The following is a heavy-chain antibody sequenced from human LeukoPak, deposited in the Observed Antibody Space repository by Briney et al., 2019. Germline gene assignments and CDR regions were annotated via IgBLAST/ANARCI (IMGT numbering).Heavy chain of an antibody. V-gene: IGHV3-49*04. CDR3: TRDPSIVVVPAAMDV. CDR2: IRSKAYGGTT. D-gene: IGHD2-2*01. J-gene: IGHJ6*02. Sequence: GGSLRLSCTASGFTFGDYAMSWARRAPGKGLEWVGFIRSKAYGGTTEYAASVKGRFTISRDDSKSIAYLQMNSLKTEDTAVYYCTRDPSIVVVPAAMDVWGQGTTVTVSS. CDR1: GFTFGDYA.